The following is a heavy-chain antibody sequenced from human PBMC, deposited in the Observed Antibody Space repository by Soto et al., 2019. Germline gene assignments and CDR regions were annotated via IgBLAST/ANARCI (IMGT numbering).Heavy chain of an antibody. J-gene: IGHJ4*02. CDR2: ITGSGGST. CDR1: GFTFSSVA. V-gene: IGHV3-23*01. D-gene: IGHD1-1*01. CDR3: AKLYWNPRYFDY. Sequence: GGSLRLSCAASGFTFSSVAMAWVRQAPGKGLEWVSSITGSGGSTDYADSVKGRFTISRDNSRNTLYLQMNSLRADDTAVYYCAKLYWNPRYFDYWGQGTRVTVSS.